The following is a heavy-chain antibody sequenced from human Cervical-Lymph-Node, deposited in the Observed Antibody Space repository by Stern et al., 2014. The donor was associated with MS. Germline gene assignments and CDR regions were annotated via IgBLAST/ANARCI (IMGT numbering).Heavy chain of an antibody. CDR2: ISITSTYI. CDR3: TRARRGFDY. J-gene: IGHJ4*02. Sequence: VQLVQSGGGLVQPWGSLRLFCAVSGFTFRNYTMNWVRQSPRKEPEWVSSISITSTYIYYADSVKVRFTISRDNAKNSLYLQMNSLRAEDTAVYYCTRARRGFDYWGQGTLVTVSS. CDR1: GFTFRNYT. V-gene: IGHV3-21*01.